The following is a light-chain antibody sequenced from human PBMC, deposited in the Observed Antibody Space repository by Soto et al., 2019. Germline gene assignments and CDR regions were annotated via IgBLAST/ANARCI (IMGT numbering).Light chain of an antibody. J-gene: IGKJ2*01. CDR1: QSVASNY. CDR2: GVT. Sequence: EIVLTQSPGTLSLSPGERAILSCRASQSVASNYLAWYQQKPGQAPRLLIAGVTSRATGIPDRFSGSGSGTDFSLTISRLEPEDFAVYYCHQYGNSLRYTFGQGTKLEIK. V-gene: IGKV3-20*01. CDR3: HQYGNSLRYT.